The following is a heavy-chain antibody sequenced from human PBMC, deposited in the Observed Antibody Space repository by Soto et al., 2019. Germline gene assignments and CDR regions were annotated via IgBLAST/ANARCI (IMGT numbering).Heavy chain of an antibody. CDR3: AENRTGSSGYFDC. CDR1: GFIFSNYG. CDR2: ISGSGGRT. Sequence: GSLILSCAASGFIFSNYGMSWVRQAPGKGLEWVSGISGSGGRTYNADSVKGRFTISRDNSKNTMYMQMSSLRAEDTAVYYCAENRTGSSGYFDCWGQGTLGTVSS. V-gene: IGHV3-23*01. D-gene: IGHD6-25*01. J-gene: IGHJ4*02.